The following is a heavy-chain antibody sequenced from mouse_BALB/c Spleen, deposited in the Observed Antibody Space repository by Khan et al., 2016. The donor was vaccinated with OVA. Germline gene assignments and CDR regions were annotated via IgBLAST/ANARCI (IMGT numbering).Heavy chain of an antibody. CDR3: TRGGYGGFAY. CDR2: INPSNGGT. Sequence: VQLQESGAELVKPGASVKLSCKASGYAFTNYQMYWVKQRPGQGLEWIGEINPSNGGTNFNETFKSKATLTVDKSSSTAYMQLSSLTSEDSAVYYGTRGGYGGFAYWGQGTLVTVSA. V-gene: IGHV1S81*02. CDR1: GYAFTNYQ. J-gene: IGHJ3*01. D-gene: IGHD3-1*01.